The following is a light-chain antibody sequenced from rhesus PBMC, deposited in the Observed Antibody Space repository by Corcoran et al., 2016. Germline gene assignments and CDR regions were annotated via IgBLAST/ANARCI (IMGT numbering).Light chain of an antibody. J-gene: IGKJ4*01. CDR1: QGINKE. V-gene: IGKV1-94*01. Sequence: DIQMTQSPSSLSASVGDRVTVTCRASQGINKELSWYQQKPGKAPSLLIYAASKLQTGIASRFSGNGSGTDYTLTISSLQPEDVATYCCLRDYTTPLTFGGGTKVEIK. CDR3: LRDYTTPLT. CDR2: AAS.